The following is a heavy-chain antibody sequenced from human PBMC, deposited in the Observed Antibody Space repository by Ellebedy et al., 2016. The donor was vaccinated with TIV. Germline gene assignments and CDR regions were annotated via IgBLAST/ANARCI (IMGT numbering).Heavy chain of an antibody. CDR2: ISGSGGST. CDR3: AKDQGVEEWLDAFDI. CDR1: GFSFSNYW. Sequence: GGSLRLXXAASGFSFSNYWMSWVRQAPGKGLEWVSAISGSGGSTYYADSVKGRFTISRDNSKNTLYLQMNSLRAEDTAVYYCAKDQGVEEWLDAFDIWGQGTMVTVSS. J-gene: IGHJ3*02. V-gene: IGHV3-23*01. D-gene: IGHD6-19*01.